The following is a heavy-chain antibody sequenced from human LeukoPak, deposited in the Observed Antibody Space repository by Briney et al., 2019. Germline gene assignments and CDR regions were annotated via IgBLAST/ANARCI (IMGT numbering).Heavy chain of an antibody. D-gene: IGHD2-2*01. CDR2: ISSSSSTI. Sequence: GGSLKLSCAASGFTFSSYSMNWVRQAPGKGLEWVSYISSSSSTIYYADSVKGRFTISRDNAKNSLYLQMNSLRAEDTAVYYCVPARVKVRGYCSSTSCPTGFDYWGQGTLVTVSS. V-gene: IGHV3-48*01. J-gene: IGHJ4*02. CDR1: GFTFSSYS. CDR3: VPARVKVRGYCSSTSCPTGFDY.